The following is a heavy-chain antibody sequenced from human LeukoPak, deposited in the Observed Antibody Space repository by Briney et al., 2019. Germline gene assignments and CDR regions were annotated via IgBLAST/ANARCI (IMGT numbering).Heavy chain of an antibody. J-gene: IGHJ4*02. D-gene: IGHD3-10*01. CDR1: GFTFSSYS. CDR3: AAQSGSGSNYPDY. CDR2: ISSGSSAI. Sequence: PGGSLRLSCAASGFTFSSYSMNWVRQAPGKGLEWIPYISSGSSAIYYADSVKGRFTISRDNAKNSLYLQTNSLRAEDTAVYYCAAQSGSGSNYPDYWGQGTLVTVSS. V-gene: IGHV3-48*01.